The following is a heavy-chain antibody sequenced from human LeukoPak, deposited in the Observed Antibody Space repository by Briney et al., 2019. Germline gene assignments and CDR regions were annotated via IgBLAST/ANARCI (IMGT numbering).Heavy chain of an antibody. Sequence: GGSLRLSCAASGFTFSSYAMSWVRQAPGKGLEWVSAISGSGGSTYYADSVKGRFTISRDNSKNTLCLQMNSLRAEDTAVYYCVRDGGVDRLGVAVTDGFDPWGQGTLVSVSS. V-gene: IGHV3-23*01. J-gene: IGHJ5*02. CDR1: GFTFSSYA. CDR2: ISGSGGST. D-gene: IGHD6-19*01. CDR3: VRDGGVDRLGVAVTDGFDP.